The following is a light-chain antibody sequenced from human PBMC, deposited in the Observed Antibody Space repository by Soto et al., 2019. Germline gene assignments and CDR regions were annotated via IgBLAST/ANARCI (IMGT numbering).Light chain of an antibody. Sequence: EMVVTQSPATLSVSPGERATLSCRASQDVSSNLAWYQQKPGQAPSLLIYDASTKATGVPARFSGSGSGTDFTLTISRLEPEDFAVYYCQQYSSSPLTFGGGTKVDIK. V-gene: IGKV3-15*01. J-gene: IGKJ4*01. CDR1: QDVSSN. CDR2: DAS. CDR3: QQYSSSPLT.